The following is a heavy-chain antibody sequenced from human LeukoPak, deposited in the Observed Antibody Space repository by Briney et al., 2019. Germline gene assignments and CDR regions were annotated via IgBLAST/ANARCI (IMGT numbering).Heavy chain of an antibody. Sequence: PGGSLRLSCEGSAFIFSGHWMNWVRQTPGKGLEWVASIKEDGSERQYVDSVKGRFSISRDNTKGSLFLQLNSLRAEDTAVYYCARDATYYAFWSGYFGGSWFDPWGQGTLVTVSS. CDR2: IKEDGSER. D-gene: IGHD3-3*01. CDR1: AFIFSGHW. V-gene: IGHV3-7*03. J-gene: IGHJ5*02. CDR3: ARDATYYAFWSGYFGGSWFDP.